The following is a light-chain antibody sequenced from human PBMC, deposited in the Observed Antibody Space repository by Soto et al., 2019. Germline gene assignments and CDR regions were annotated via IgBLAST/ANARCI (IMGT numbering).Light chain of an antibody. V-gene: IGKV3-11*01. CDR1: QSVNNY. CDR3: QQRTNWLYT. CDR2: DAS. Sequence: EIVLTQSPATLSLSPGERATLSCRASQSVNNYLAWYQQRPGQAPSLLIYDASNRAAGIPGRFSGSGSGTDFTLTISSLEPEDFAVYYCQQRTNWLYTFGQGTKLEIK. J-gene: IGKJ2*01.